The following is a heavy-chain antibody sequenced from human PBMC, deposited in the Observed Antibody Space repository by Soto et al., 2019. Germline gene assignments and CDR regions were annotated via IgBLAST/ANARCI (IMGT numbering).Heavy chain of an antibody. Sequence: QVQLVQSGAEVKKPGSSVKVSCKASGGTFSSYSINWVRQAPGQELEWMGEIIPIFGTANYAQKFPGRVTITADESTSTAYMELSSLRSEDTAVYYCARDGGRHSGGIDYWGQGTLVTVSS. CDR3: ARDGGRHSGGIDY. D-gene: IGHD1-26*01. CDR2: IIPIFGTA. CDR1: GGTFSSYS. V-gene: IGHV1-69*01. J-gene: IGHJ4*02.